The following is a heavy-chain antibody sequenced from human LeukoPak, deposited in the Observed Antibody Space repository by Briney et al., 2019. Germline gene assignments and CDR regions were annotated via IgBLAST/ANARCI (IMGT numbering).Heavy chain of an antibody. CDR1: GYSISSGYY. V-gene: IGHV4-38-2*01. D-gene: IGHD2-2*02. J-gene: IGHJ4*02. Sequence: SETLSLTCAVSGYSISSGYYWGWIRQPPGKGLEWIGSIYHSGSTYYNPSFKSRVTISLDTSKNQFSLKLSSVTAADTAVYYCAKHSRGCGSPSCYNFDFWGQGALVTVSS. CDR3: AKHSRGCGSPSCYNFDF. CDR2: IYHSGST.